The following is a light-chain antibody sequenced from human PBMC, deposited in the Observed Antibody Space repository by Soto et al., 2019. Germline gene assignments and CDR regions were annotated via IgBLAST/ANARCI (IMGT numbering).Light chain of an antibody. CDR1: QSLSNSY. CDR2: GAS. J-gene: IGKJ5*01. Sequence: EIVLTQSPGTLSLSPGGRAPLSRRASQSLSNSYRAWYQQKPGQAPRLLIYGASNRATGIADRFRGSGSGTDFALTISRLEAEDFAVYYCQQYGSSPITFGQGTRLEIK. V-gene: IGKV3-20*01. CDR3: QQYGSSPIT.